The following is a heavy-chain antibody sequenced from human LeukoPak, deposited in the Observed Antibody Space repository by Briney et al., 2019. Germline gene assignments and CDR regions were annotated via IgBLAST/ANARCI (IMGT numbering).Heavy chain of an antibody. J-gene: IGHJ3*02. CDR2: INPSGGST. CDR3: ARGLGSGSYYKHAFDI. Sequence: ASVKVSCKASGYTFTSYYMHWVRQAPGQGLEWMGIINPSGGSTSYAQKFQGRVTMTRDTSTSTVYMELSSLRSEDTAVYYCARGLGSGSYYKHAFDIWGQGTMVTVSS. V-gene: IGHV1-46*01. CDR1: GYTFTSYY. D-gene: IGHD3-10*01.